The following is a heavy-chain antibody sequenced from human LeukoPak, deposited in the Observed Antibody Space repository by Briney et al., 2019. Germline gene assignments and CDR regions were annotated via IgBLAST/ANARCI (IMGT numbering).Heavy chain of an antibody. CDR1: GYTFTTYW. Sequence: GESLKISCKTSGYTFTTYWIGWVRQMPGKGLEWMGIIYPGDSETRYNPSFQGQVTVSADRSISTAYLQWSGLKASDTAMYYCARLRNLALPAQSMDVWGKGTTVTVSS. J-gene: IGHJ6*03. CDR3: ARLRNLALPAQSMDV. D-gene: IGHD2-2*01. CDR2: IYPGDSET. V-gene: IGHV5-51*01.